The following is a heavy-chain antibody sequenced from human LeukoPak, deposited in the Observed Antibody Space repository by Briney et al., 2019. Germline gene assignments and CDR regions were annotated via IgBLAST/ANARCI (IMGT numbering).Heavy chain of an antibody. CDR1: GGSFSGYY. D-gene: IGHD2/OR15-2a*01. J-gene: IGHJ4*02. CDR3: ASFYGPYDY. V-gene: IGHV4-34*01. Sequence: PSETLSLTCAVYGGSFSGYYWSWIRQPPGKGLEWIGEINHSGSTNYNPSLKSRVTISVDTSKNQFSLKLSYVTAADTAVYYCASFYGPYDYWGQGTLVTVSS. CDR2: INHSGST.